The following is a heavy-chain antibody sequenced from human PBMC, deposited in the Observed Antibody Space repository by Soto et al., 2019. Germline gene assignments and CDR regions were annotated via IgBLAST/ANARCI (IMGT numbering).Heavy chain of an antibody. CDR2: INHSGST. J-gene: IGHJ6*02. CDR3: AREAPMDV. Sequence: PSETLSLTCAVYGGSFSGYYWSWIRQPPGKGLEWIGEINHSGSTNYNPSLKSRVTISVDTSKNQFSLKLSSVTAADTAVYYCAREAPMDVWGQGTTVTVSS. V-gene: IGHV4-34*01. CDR1: GGSFSGYY.